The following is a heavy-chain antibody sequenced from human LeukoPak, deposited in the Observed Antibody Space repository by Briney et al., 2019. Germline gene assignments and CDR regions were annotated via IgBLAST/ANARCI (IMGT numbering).Heavy chain of an antibody. CDR2: IIPIFGTA. CDR3: ARGPSYYYYYMDV. V-gene: IGHV1-69*13. CDR1: GGTFSSYA. Sequence: SVKVSCKASGGTFSSYAISWVRQTPGQGLEWMGGIIPIFGTANYAQKFQGRVTITADESTSTAYMELSSLRSEDTAVYYCARGPSYYYYYMDVWGKGTTVTVSS. J-gene: IGHJ6*03.